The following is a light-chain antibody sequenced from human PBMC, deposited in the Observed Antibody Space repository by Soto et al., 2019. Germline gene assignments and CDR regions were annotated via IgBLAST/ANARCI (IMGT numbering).Light chain of an antibody. CDR2: DVT. CDR1: PSDIGAYNY. CDR3: SSYARSNNFVV. Sequence: QSVLTQPASVSGSPGQSITISCSGTPSDIGAYNYVSWYQHLPGKAPKVIIYDVTKRPSGVPDRFSGSKSGNTASLTVSGLQAEDEADYYCSSYARSNNFVVFGGGTKLTVL. V-gene: IGLV2-8*01. J-gene: IGLJ3*02.